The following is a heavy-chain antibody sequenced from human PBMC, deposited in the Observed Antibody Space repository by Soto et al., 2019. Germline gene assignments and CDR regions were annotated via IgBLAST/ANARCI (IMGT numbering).Heavy chain of an antibody. J-gene: IGHJ4*02. CDR2: IDTSGST. CDR1: SYSMSIYY. CDR3: ARGGQDFWSGPFDY. D-gene: IGHD3-3*01. Sequence: SEGLSLTCPVSSYSMSIYYGNWIRQPAGKGLEWIGRIDTSGSTNYNPSLKSRVTMSVETSKQEFSLKLSSVTAADTALYYCARGGQDFWSGPFDYWGRGALVTVSS. V-gene: IGHV4-4*07.